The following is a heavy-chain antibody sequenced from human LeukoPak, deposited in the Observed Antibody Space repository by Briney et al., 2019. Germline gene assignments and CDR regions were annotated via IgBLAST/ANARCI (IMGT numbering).Heavy chain of an antibody. CDR1: GFTFSSYA. V-gene: IGHV3-30*04. J-gene: IGHJ5*02. CDR3: ARGNYLTLNKNWFDP. Sequence: PGGSLRLSCAASGFTFSSYAMHWVRQAPGKGLEWVAVISYDGSNKYYADSVKGRFTISRDNSKNTLYLQMNRLRAEDTAVYYGARGNYLTLNKNWFDPWGQGTLVTVSS. CDR2: ISYDGSNK. D-gene: IGHD1-7*01.